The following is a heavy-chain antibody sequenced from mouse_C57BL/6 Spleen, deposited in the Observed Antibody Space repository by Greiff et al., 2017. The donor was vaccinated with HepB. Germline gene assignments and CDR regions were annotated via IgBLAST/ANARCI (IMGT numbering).Heavy chain of an antibody. CDR3: ARYDSLITTNYFDY. CDR2: IRNKANGYTT. D-gene: IGHD1-1*01. J-gene: IGHJ2*01. Sequence: EVNVVESGGGLVQPGGSLSLSCAASGFTFTDYYMSWVRQPPGKALEWLGFIRNKANGYTTEYSASVKGRFTISRDNSQSILYLQMNALRAEDSATYYCARYDSLITTNYFDYWGQGTTLTVSS. CDR1: GFTFTDYY. V-gene: IGHV7-3*01.